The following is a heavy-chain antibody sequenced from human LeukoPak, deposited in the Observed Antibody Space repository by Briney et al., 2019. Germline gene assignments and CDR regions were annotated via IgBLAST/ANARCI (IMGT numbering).Heavy chain of an antibody. CDR1: GGSISSYY. J-gene: IGHJ5*02. CDR3: ARLCARYCTISRRFDP. V-gene: IGHV4-4*07. Sequence: PSETLSLTCTVSGGSISSYYWSWIRQPAGKGLEWIGRIYTSGSTNYNPSLKSRVTISVDTSKNQFSLKLSSVTAADTAVYYCARLCARYCTISRRFDPWGQGTLVTVSS. CDR2: IYTSGST. D-gene: IGHD2-8*01.